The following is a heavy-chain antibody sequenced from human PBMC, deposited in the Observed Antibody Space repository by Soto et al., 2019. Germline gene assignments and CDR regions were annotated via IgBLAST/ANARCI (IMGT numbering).Heavy chain of an antibody. V-gene: IGHV2-5*02. CDR2: IYWDDDK. CDR1: GFSLSTSGVG. CDR3: AHIGPYYDILTGFDAFDI. D-gene: IGHD3-9*01. J-gene: IGHJ3*02. Sequence: QITLKESGPTLVKPTQTLTLTCTFSGFSLSTSGVGVGWIRQPPGKALEWLALIYWDDDKRYSPSLKSRLTIPKDTSKNQVVLTMTNMDPVDTATYYCAHIGPYYDILTGFDAFDIWGQGTMVTVSS.